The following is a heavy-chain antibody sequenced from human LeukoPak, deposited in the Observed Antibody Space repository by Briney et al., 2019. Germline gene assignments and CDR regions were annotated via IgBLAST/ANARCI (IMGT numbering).Heavy chain of an antibody. CDR1: GGSFSGYY. V-gene: IGHV4-34*01. CDR2: INHSGST. Sequence: SETLSLTCAVYGGSFSGYYWSWIRQPPGKGLEWIGEINHSGSTNYNPSLKSRATISVDTSKNQFSLKLSSVTAADTAVYYCARSHPGIAAAGIDYWGQGTLVTVSS. J-gene: IGHJ4*02. CDR3: ARSHPGIAAAGIDY. D-gene: IGHD6-13*01.